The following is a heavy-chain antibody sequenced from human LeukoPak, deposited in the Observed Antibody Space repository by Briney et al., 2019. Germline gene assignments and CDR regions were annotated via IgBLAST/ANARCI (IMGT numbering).Heavy chain of an antibody. V-gene: IGHV1-58*01. CDR3: AAEGRPTVVSFRRWVVDL. CDR1: GFTFTSYA. D-gene: IGHD4-23*01. Sequence: SVKVSCKASGFTFTSYAVQWVRQARGQRLEWIGWIVVGSGNTNYAQKFQERVTITRDMSTSTVYMELSSLRSEDTAVYYCAAEGRPTVVSFRRWVVDLSGQGTIVTVSS. CDR2: IVVGSGNT. J-gene: IGHJ3*01.